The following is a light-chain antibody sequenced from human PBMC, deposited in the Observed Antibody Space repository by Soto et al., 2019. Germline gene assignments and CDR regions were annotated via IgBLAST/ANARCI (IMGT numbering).Light chain of an antibody. Sequence: EIMMTQSPATLSVSPGERATLSCRASQSVSSNLAWYQQKPGQAPRLLIYGASTRATGIPARFSGSGSGTEFTLTISSLQSEDFAVYYCQQYNNWPGRTFGQGTKLEIK. J-gene: IGKJ2*01. V-gene: IGKV3-15*01. CDR1: QSVSSN. CDR2: GAS. CDR3: QQYNNWPGRT.